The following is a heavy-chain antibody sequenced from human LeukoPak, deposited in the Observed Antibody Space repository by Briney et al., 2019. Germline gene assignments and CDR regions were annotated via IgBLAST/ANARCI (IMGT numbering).Heavy chain of an antibody. CDR3: ARFSESKYYYDSSGYSESDLDY. V-gene: IGHV1-69*13. CDR1: GGTFSSYA. Sequence: SVKVSCKASGGTFSSYAISWVRQAPGQGLEWMGGIIPIFGTANYAQKFQGRVTITADESTSTAYMELSSLRSEDTAVYYCARFSESKYYYDSSGYSESDLDYWGQGTLVTVSS. J-gene: IGHJ4*02. CDR2: IIPIFGTA. D-gene: IGHD3-22*01.